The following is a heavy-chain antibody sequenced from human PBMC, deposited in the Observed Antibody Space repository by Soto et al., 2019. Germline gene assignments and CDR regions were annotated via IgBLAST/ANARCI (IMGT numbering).Heavy chain of an antibody. CDR2: LIPIFGTA. J-gene: IGHJ4*02. V-gene: IGHV1-69*01. D-gene: IGHD3-10*01. CDR1: GGTFSSYA. CDR3: GRGALESYYGSGSYYSRFDY. Sequence: QVQLVQSGAEVKKPGSSVKVSCKASGGTFSSYAISWVRQAPGQGLEWMGGLIPIFGTANYAQKFQGRVTITADESTSTAYIELSSLSSEDTAVYYCGRGALESYYGSGSYYSRFDYWGQGTLVTVSS.